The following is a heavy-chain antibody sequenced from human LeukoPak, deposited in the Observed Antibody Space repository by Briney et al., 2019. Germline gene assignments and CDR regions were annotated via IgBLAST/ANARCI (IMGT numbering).Heavy chain of an antibody. V-gene: IGHV4-59*01. D-gene: IGHD5-18*01. Sequence: SETLSLTCTVSGGSISSYYWSWIRQPPGKGLEWIGYIYYSGSTNYNPSLKSRVTISVDTSKNQFSLKLSSVTAADTAVYYCAREVDTAMVHWGQGTLVTVSS. CDR1: GGSISSYY. CDR3: AREVDTAMVH. CDR2: IYYSGST. J-gene: IGHJ1*01.